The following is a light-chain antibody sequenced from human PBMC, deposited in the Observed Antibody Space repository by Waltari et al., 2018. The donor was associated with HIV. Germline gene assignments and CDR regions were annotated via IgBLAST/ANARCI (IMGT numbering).Light chain of an antibody. CDR1: QTVSSN. V-gene: IGKV3-15*01. CDR3: QQYYKWPRT. Sequence: EIVMTQSPATLSVSPGERATISCRASQTVSSNLAWYQQKPCQAPSLLIHGASSRATGVPARFSGSGSGTEFTLTISSLQSEDFAVYYCQQYYKWPRTFGQGTKVEIK. J-gene: IGKJ1*01. CDR2: GAS.